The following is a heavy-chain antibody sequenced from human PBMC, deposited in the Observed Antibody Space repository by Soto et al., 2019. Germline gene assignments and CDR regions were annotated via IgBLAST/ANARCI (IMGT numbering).Heavy chain of an antibody. CDR1: GFTFSSYW. Sequence: GGSLRLSCAASGFTFSSYWMRWVRQVSGKGLVWVSRVYSDGSSTSYADSVKGRFTISRDNAKNTLYLQMNSLRAEDTAVYYCARAMSSGSYFDYWGQGTLVTVSS. V-gene: IGHV3-74*01. D-gene: IGHD1-26*01. J-gene: IGHJ4*02. CDR2: VYSDGSST. CDR3: ARAMSSGSYFDY.